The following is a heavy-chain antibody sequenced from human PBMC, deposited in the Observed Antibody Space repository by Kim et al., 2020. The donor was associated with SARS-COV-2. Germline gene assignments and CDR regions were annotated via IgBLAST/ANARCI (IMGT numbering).Heavy chain of an antibody. D-gene: IGHD6-19*01. J-gene: IGHJ4*02. CDR2: ST. Sequence: STTYDPSLKSRVTISVDTSKNQFSLKLSSVTAADTAVYYGARLDQWLVNYWGQGTLVTVSS. CDR3: ARLDQWLVNY. V-gene: IGHV4-39*01.